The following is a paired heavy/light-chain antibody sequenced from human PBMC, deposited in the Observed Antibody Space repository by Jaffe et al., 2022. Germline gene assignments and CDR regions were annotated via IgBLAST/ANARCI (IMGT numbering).Heavy chain of an antibody. D-gene: IGHD2-8*01. CDR1: GGSISVGHVY. Sequence: QVQLQESGPGLVKPSQTLSLTCTVSGGSISVGHVYWNWIRQPAGKGLEWIGRIHSNGITNYNPSLKSRVTVSKDTANNQIFLNLGSVTAADTAMYYCARWLDDSSDHKTNGDLWGQGTLVTVSS. J-gene: IGHJ5*02. CDR2: IHSNGIT. V-gene: IGHV4-61*02. CDR3: ARWLDDSSDHKTNGDL.
Light chain of an antibody. CDR2: KAS. CDR1: ESISSY. CDR3: QQYKSDVYT. V-gene: IGKV1-5*03. Sequence: DIQMTQSPSTLSASVGDRVTITCRAGESISSYLAWYQQKPGKAPQLLIYKASSLESGVPSRFSGSGSGTEFTLTISSLQPDDFVTYYCQQYKSDVYTFGQGTKLEIK. J-gene: IGKJ2*01.